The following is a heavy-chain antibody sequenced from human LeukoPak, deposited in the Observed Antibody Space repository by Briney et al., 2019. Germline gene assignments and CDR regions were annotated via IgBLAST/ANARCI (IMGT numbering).Heavy chain of an antibody. J-gene: IGHJ6*04. Sequence: PSQTLSLTCTVSGGSISSGGYYWSWIRQHPGKGLEWIGYIYYSGSTYYNPSLKSRVTISVDTSKNQFSLKLSSVTAADTAVYYCARVPYCSSTSCYQWFGEFPSPYGMDVWGKGTTVTVSS. CDR3: ARVPYCSSTSCYQWFGEFPSPYGMDV. V-gene: IGHV4-31*03. D-gene: IGHD2-2*01. CDR1: GGSISSGGYY. CDR2: IYYSGST.